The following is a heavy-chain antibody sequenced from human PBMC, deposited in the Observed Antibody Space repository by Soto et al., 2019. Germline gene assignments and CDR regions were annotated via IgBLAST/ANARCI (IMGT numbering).Heavy chain of an antibody. CDR3: AREEAGGSCYDY. D-gene: IGHD2-15*01. CDR2: INAGNGNT. J-gene: IGHJ4*02. CDR1: GYTFTSYA. Sequence: ASVKVSCKAAGYTFTSYAMHWVRQAPGQRLEWMGWINAGNGNTKYSQKFQGRVTITRDTSASTAYMELSSLRSEDTAVYYCAREEAGGSCYDYWGQGTLVTVSS. V-gene: IGHV1-3*01.